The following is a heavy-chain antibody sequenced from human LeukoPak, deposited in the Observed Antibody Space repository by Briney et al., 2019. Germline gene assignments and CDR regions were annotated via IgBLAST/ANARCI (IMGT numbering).Heavy chain of an antibody. Sequence: QPGGSLRLSCAASGFTFSSYWMSWVRQAPGKGLEWVANIKQDGSEKYYVDSVKGRFTISRDNAKNSLYLQMNSLRAEDTAVYYCASLIRNLWSGYFDYWGQGTLVTVSS. CDR2: IKQDGSEK. D-gene: IGHD3-3*01. J-gene: IGHJ4*02. CDR3: ASLIRNLWSGYFDY. V-gene: IGHV3-7*01. CDR1: GFTFSSYW.